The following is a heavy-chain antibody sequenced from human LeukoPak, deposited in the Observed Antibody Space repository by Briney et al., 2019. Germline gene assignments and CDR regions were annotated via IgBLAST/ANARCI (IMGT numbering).Heavy chain of an antibody. CDR2: ISGSGGST. J-gene: IGHJ6*03. CDR1: GFTFSNAW. V-gene: IGHV3-23*01. CDR3: AKPPRVTRYYYYYYMDV. Sequence: PGGSLRLSCAASGFTFSNAWMSWVRQAPGKGLEWVSAISGSGGSTYYADSVKGRFTISRDNSKNTLYLQMNSLRAEDTAVYYCAKPPRVTRYYYYYYMDVWGKGTTVTVSS. D-gene: IGHD2-21*02.